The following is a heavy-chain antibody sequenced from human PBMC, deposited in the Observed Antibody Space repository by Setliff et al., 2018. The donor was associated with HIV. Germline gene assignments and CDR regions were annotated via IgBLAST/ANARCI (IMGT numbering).Heavy chain of an antibody. J-gene: IGHJ3*01. Sequence: SETLSLTCNVSGGSIRTASYYWGWLRQTPGKGLEWMGSMYYRGKTYYNPSLKSRVTISADTTATPLSLKLESVTAADTAVYFCARDAPMTTNAFDVWGPGTMVTVSS. D-gene: IGHD4-17*01. CDR1: GGSIRTASYY. CDR2: MYYRGKT. CDR3: ARDAPMTTNAFDV. V-gene: IGHV4-39*02.